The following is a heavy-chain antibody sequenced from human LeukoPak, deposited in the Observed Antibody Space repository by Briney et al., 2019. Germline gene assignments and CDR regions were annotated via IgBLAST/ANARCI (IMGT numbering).Heavy chain of an antibody. D-gene: IGHD1-26*01. V-gene: IGHV1-46*01. CDR3: ARTNSGSYSPVGWFDP. J-gene: IGHJ5*02. Sequence: ASVKVSCKASGYTFTSYYMHWVRQAPGQGLEWMGIINPSGGSTSYAQKFQGRVTMTRDTSTSTVYMELSSLRSEDMAVYYCARTNSGSYSPVGWFDPWGQGTLVTVSS. CDR2: INPSGGST. CDR1: GYTFTSYY.